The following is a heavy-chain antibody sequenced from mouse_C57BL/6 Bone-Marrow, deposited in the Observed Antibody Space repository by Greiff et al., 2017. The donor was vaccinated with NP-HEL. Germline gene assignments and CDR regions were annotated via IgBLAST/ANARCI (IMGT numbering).Heavy chain of an antibody. J-gene: IGHJ3*01. Sequence: QVQLQQSGPELVKPGASVKISCTASGYAFSSSWMNWVKQRPGKGLEWIGRLYPGDGDTNYNGKFKGKATLTADKSSSTAYMQLSSLTSEDSAVYFCARSDYSNYGGFAYWGQGTLVTVSA. CDR1: GYAFSSSW. V-gene: IGHV1-82*01. CDR2: LYPGDGDT. CDR3: ARSDYSNYGGFAY. D-gene: IGHD2-5*01.